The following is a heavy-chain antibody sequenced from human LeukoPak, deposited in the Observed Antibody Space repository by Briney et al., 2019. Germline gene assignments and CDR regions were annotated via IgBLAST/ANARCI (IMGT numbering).Heavy chain of an antibody. D-gene: IGHD3-10*01. CDR1: GFTFSSYW. V-gene: IGHV3-7*01. J-gene: IGHJ4*02. Sequence: PGGSLRLSCAASGFTFSSYWMSWVRQAPGKGLEWVANIKQDGSEKYYVNSVKGRFTISRGNAKNSLYLQMNSLRAEDTAVYYCARVLVRGRTTTPYYFDYWGQGTLVTVSS. CDR2: IKQDGSEK. CDR3: ARVLVRGRTTTPYYFDY.